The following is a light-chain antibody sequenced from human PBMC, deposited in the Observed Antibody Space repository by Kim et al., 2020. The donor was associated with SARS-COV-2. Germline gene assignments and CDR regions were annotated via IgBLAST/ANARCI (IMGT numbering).Light chain of an antibody. CDR1: QSVSSF. J-gene: IGKJ5*01. CDR2: DVS. Sequence: LSQGERATLSCRAIQSVSSFVNWYQQKPGQAPRLLMYDVSNSATVIPARFSGSGSGTDFTLSISGLEPEDFADYYCQQRRDCPPTVGQGTRLEIK. CDR3: QQRRDCPPT. V-gene: IGKV3-11*01.